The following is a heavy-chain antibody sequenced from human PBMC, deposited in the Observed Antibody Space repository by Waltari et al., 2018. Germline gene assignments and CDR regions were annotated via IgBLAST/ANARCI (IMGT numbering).Heavy chain of an antibody. CDR3: AREVVPPHTIVVNWFDP. CDR2: ITANADNP. V-gene: IGHV7-4-1*02. J-gene: IGHJ5*02. D-gene: IGHD2-2*01. CDR1: GYTFTDYA. Sequence: QVQLAQSGSELKKPGASVKISCKASGYTFTDYAINWVGQSPGQGLDLMGWITANADNPKNARRFTGRFVFSLDTSVSTAYLQITSLKTEDSAVYYCAREVVPPHTIVVNWFDPWGQGTLVTVSS.